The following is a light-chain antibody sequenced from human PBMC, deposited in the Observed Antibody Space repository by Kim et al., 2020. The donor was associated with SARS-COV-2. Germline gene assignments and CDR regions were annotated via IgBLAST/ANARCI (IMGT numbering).Light chain of an antibody. CDR3: LQHNTYPIT. V-gene: IGKV1-17*01. Sequence: ATVGDRVTIPCRGKPENRKCFGWDSPDPRGGPKRPDYGCISLQSGVPSRFSGSGSGTEFTLTISSLQPEDFATYFCLQHNTYPITFGQGTRLEIK. CDR2: CI. CDR1: PENRKC. J-gene: IGKJ5*01.